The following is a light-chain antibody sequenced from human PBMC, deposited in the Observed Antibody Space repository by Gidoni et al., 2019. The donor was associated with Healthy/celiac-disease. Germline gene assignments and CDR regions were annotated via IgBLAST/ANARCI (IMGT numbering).Light chain of an antibody. CDR2: GAS. J-gene: IGKJ4*01. Sequence: EIVLTQSPGTLSLSPGERATLSCRASQSASSSCLAWYQQKPGQAPRLLIYGASSRATGIPDRFSGSGSGTDFTLTISRLEPEDFAVYYCQQYGSSLLTFGGGTKVEIK. CDR1: QSASSSC. V-gene: IGKV3-20*01. CDR3: QQYGSSLLT.